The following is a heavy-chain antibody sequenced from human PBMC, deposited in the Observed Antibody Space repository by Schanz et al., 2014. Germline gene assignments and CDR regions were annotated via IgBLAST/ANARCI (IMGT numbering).Heavy chain of an antibody. J-gene: IGHJ4*02. CDR3: ARGRGFYDY. D-gene: IGHD3-10*01. Sequence: QVQLVQSGAEVKKPGSSVKVSCKASGGTFSSFGINWVRQAPGQGLEWMGRIISILGIPNYAQRFQGRVSITADTSTNTAYMELSSLTSEDTAVHYCARGRGFYDYWGQGTLVTVSS. CDR1: GGTFSSFG. CDR2: IISILGIP. V-gene: IGHV1-69*09.